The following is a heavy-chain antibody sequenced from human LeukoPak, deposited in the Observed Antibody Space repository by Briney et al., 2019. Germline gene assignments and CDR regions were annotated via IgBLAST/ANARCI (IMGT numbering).Heavy chain of an antibody. CDR2: IYPDDSDT. J-gene: IGHJ6*03. CDR1: GYSFTSYW. D-gene: IGHD2-8*01. CDR3: ARLAFCTNAVCFSNYYYSMDV. V-gene: IGHV5-51*03. Sequence: GESLKISCKGSGYSFTSYWIGWVRQVPGKGLEWMGIIYPDDSDTKYSPSFRGQVTISADKSISTAYLQWSSLKASDTAMYYCARLAFCTNAVCFSNYYYSMDVWGRGTTVTVSS.